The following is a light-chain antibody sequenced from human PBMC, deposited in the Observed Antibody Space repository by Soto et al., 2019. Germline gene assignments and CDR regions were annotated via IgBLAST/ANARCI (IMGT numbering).Light chain of an antibody. CDR3: SSYAGSNAVV. V-gene: IGLV2-8*01. CDR2: EVS. J-gene: IGLJ2*01. CDR1: SSDGGGYNY. Sequence: QSALTQPPSASGSPGQSVTISCTGTSSDGGGYNYVSWYQQHPGKAPKLMIYEVSKRPSGVPDRFSGSKSGNTASLTVSGPQAEDEADYYCSSYAGSNAVVFGGGTKLTVL.